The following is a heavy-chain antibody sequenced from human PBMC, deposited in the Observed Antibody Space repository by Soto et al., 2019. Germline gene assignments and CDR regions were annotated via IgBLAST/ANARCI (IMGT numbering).Heavy chain of an antibody. V-gene: IGHV1-69*13. CDR3: ARDREALEYGEYNYYYYGMDV. CDR2: IIPIFGTA. D-gene: IGHD4-17*01. Sequence: SVKVSCKASGGTFISYAIIWVRQSPGQGLEWMGGIIPIFGTANYAQKFQGRVTITADESTSTAYMELSSLRSEDTAVYYCARDREALEYGEYNYYYYGMDVWGQGTTVTVSS. CDR1: GGTFISYA. J-gene: IGHJ6*02.